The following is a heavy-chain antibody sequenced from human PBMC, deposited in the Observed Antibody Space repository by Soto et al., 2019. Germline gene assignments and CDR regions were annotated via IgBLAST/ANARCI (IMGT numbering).Heavy chain of an antibody. V-gene: IGHV3-23*01. Sequence: LLESGGGLVQPGGSLRLSCVASGLSFPNYAMNWVRQAPGKGLEWVSGIGGSGAYTYYADSVKGRFTISRDNSKNTVHLQMNSLRGEDTAVYYCAKGSSSTQFLNYYFYHMDVWGKGTTVSVSS. CDR2: IGGSGAYT. J-gene: IGHJ6*03. CDR1: GLSFPNYA. D-gene: IGHD2-2*01. CDR3: AKGSSSTQFLNYYFYHMDV.